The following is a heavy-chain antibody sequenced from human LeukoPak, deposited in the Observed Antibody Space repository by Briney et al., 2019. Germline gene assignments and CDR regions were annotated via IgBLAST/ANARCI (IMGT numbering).Heavy chain of an antibody. CDR1: GGSISSYY. CDR2: IYYSGST. V-gene: IGHV4-59*13. D-gene: IGHD2-2*01. CDR3: ARDLRLPAAPGYYYYGMDV. Sequence: PSETLSLTCTVSGGSISSYYWSWIRQPPGKGLEWIGYIYYSGSTNYNPSLKSRVTISVDTSKNQFSLKLSSVTAADTAVYYCARDLRLPAAPGYYYYGMDVWGQGTTVTVSS. J-gene: IGHJ6*02.